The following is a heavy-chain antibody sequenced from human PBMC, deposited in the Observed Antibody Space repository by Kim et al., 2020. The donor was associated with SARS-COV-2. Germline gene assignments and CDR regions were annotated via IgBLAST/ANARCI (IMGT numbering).Heavy chain of an antibody. CDR3: ATGNPVVAAYNWFDP. D-gene: IGHD2-15*01. Sequence: ASVKVSCKVSGYTLTELSMHWVRQAPGKGLEWMGGFDPEDGATIYAQKFQGRVTMTEDTSTDTAYMELSSLRSEDTAVYYCATGNPVVAAYNWFDPWGQGTLVTVSS. V-gene: IGHV1-24*01. CDR1: GYTLTELS. J-gene: IGHJ5*02. CDR2: FDPEDGAT.